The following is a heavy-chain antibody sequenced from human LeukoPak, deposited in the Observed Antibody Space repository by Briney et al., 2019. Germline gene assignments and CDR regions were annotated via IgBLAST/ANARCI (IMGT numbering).Heavy chain of an antibody. CDR1: GGSISSYY. D-gene: IGHD6-19*01. CDR2: IYYSGST. V-gene: IGHV4-59*08. J-gene: IGHJ4*02. Sequence: PSETLSLTCTVSGGSISSYYWSWIRQPPGKGLEWMGYIYYSGSTNYNPSLKSRVTISVDTSKNQFSLKLSSVTAADTAVYYCARHAAVADGGYFDYWGQGTLVTVSS. CDR3: ARHAAVADGGYFDY.